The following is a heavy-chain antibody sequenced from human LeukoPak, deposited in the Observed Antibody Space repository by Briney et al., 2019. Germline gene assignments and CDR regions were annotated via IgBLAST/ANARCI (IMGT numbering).Heavy chain of an antibody. Sequence: GGSLRLSCAASGFTFSSYAMSWVRQAPGKGLEWVSAISGSGGSTYYADSVKGRFTISRDNSKNTLYLQMNSLRAEDTAVYYCAKDDLLGSISFGEPFDYWGQGTLVTVSS. D-gene: IGHD3-10*01. V-gene: IGHV3-23*01. CDR1: GFTFSSYA. CDR2: ISGSGGST. CDR3: AKDDLLGSISFGEPFDY. J-gene: IGHJ4*02.